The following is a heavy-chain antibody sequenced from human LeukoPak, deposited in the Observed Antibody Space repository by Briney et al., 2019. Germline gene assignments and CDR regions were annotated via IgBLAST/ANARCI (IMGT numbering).Heavy chain of an antibody. CDR1: GNSFTTYY. V-gene: IGHV1-46*04. D-gene: IGHD3-10*01. Sequence: ASVKVSCKASGNSFTTYYIHWVRQAPGQGLEWMGIINPNGGGSTYAQKLQGRVRMTRDMSTTTFYMEMTTLISEDTAVYYCARDLSYYYNSGSYLVGYYFDYWGQGTLVTVSS. J-gene: IGHJ4*02. CDR2: INPNGGGS. CDR3: ARDLSYYYNSGSYLVGYYFDY.